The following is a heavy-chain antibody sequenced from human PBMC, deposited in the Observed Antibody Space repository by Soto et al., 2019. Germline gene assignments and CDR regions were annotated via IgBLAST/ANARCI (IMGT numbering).Heavy chain of an antibody. J-gene: IGHJ6*02. CDR1: GYTFTTYD. CDR2: MSPNSGAT. D-gene: IGHD6-19*01. V-gene: IGHV1-8*01. Sequence: QVQLVQSGAEVTKPGASVKVSCRASGYTFTTYDINWVRQATGQGLEWMGWMSPNSGATGYAQKFQGRVNMTRDTSISTANMELSNLRSEDTDINSCALGVEAGVDVWGQGTTVSASS. CDR3: ALGVEAGVDV.